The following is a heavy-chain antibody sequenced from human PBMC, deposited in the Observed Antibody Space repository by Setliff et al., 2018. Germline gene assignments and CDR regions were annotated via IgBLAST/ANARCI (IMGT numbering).Heavy chain of an antibody. CDR1: GFSISSGYY. V-gene: IGHV4-38-2*02. D-gene: IGHD3-22*01. J-gene: IGHJ2*01. Sequence: PSETLSLTCAVSGFSISSGYYWGWIRQPPGKGLEWIVNIHHSGKAYYNPSLKSRVTMSVDTSKNQFSLNLKSVTAADTAVYFCARDGSYYDRGGNRTWFFDLWGRGTLVTVSS. CDR2: IHHSGKA. CDR3: ARDGSYYDRGGNRTWFFDL.